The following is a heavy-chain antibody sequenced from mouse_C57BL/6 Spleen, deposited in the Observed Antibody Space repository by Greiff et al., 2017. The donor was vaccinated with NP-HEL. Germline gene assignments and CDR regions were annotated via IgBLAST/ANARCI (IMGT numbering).Heavy chain of an antibody. CDR3: ARDDGDPFAY. CDR2: IHPNSGST. Sequence: QVQLQQPGAELVKPGASVKLSCKASGYTFTSYWMHWVKQRPGQGLEWIGMIHPNSGSTNYNEKFKSKATLTVDKSSSTAYMQRSSLTSEDSAVYYCARDDGDPFAYWGQGTLVTVSA. V-gene: IGHV1-64*01. CDR1: GYTFTSYW. D-gene: IGHD2-13*01. J-gene: IGHJ3*01.